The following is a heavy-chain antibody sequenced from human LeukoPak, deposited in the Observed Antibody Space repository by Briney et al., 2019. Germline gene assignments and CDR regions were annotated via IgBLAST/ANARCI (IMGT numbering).Heavy chain of an antibody. V-gene: IGHV3-21*01. Sequence: GGSLRLSCAASGFTFSSYEMHWVRQAPGKGLEWVSSISSSSSYIYYADSVKGRFTISRDNAKKSLYLQMNSLRAEDTAVYYCARDREGHRYGYDYYMDVWGKGTTVTVSS. D-gene: IGHD5-18*01. J-gene: IGHJ6*03. CDR2: ISSSSSYI. CDR3: ARDREGHRYGYDYYMDV. CDR1: GFTFSSYE.